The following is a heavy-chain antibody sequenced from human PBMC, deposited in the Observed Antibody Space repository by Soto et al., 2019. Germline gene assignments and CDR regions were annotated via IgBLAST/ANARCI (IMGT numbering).Heavy chain of an antibody. CDR3: ANDFIGYCGGSTCNGFQS. CDR1: GFIFNSYD. D-gene: IGHD2-15*01. CDR2: LSHAGSKR. V-gene: IGHV3-30*18. J-gene: IGHJ4*02. Sequence: QVQLIESGGGVVQPGRSLRLSCAASGFIFNSYDMHWVRQAPGKGLEWVAFLSHAGSKRFYADSLKGRITMSRDTFNNTLYLEVHSLRHEDTAVDYCANDFIGYCGGSTCNGFQSWGQGTLVIVSS.